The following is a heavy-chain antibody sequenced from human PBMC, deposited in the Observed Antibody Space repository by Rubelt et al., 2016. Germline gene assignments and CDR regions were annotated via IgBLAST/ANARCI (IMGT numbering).Heavy chain of an antibody. J-gene: IGHJ5*02. CDR3: ARVTTVTNDNGFDP. Sequence: EVQLVQSGAEVKKPGESLKISCKGSGYSFTSYWIGWVRQMPGKGLEWMGIIYPGDSDTRYSPSFQGKVNISADKSIRTAYLKWSSRKTTDTAVYYCARVTTVTNDNGFDPWGQGTLVTVSS. CDR1: GYSFTSYW. CDR2: IYPGDSDT. D-gene: IGHD4-17*01. V-gene: IGHV5-51*01.